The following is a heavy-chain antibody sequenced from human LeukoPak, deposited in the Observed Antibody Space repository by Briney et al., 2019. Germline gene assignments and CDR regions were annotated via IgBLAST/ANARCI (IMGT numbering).Heavy chain of an antibody. J-gene: IGHJ4*02. CDR1: EFTFTTYG. Sequence: GGSLRLSCAASEFTFTTYGMHWVRQAPGKGLEWVALIWHDGSKKYYSDSVKGRFTISRDNSKNTLFLQMDSLRAEDTAVYYCARDLDYGDYDFWGQGTLVTVSS. CDR3: ARDLDYGDYDF. V-gene: IGHV3-33*01. D-gene: IGHD4-17*01. CDR2: IWHDGSKK.